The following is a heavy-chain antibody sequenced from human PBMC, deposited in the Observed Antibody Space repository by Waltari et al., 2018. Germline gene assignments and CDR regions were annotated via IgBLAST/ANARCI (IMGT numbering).Heavy chain of an antibody. J-gene: IGHJ6*02. Sequence: QLLLQESGPGLVKPSETLSLICSVSGDSISTSAYYWGWIRQSPGGGLEWIGNINYSGNTYYHPSLHGRVSMSAEPSKNQFSLKLHSVTAADTAVYFCVRLEDCSGPGGNCYSRDPFATDIWGQGTTVTVSS. D-gene: IGHD2-15*01. CDR2: INYSGNT. CDR1: GDSISTSAYY. V-gene: IGHV4-39*01. CDR3: VRLEDCSGPGGNCYSRDPFATDI.